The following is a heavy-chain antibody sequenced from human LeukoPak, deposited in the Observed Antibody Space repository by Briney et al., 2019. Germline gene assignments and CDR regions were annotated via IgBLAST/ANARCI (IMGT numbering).Heavy chain of an antibody. CDR1: GYTFTGYG. Sequence: ASVKVSCKASGYTFTGYGIHWVRQASGHGLEWLGWVNPYTGNTDYIEKFQGRVTMTVNTSITTAYMELRSLRSDDTAVYYCARGLLWFGEFGGSDFWGQGTLVTVSS. D-gene: IGHD3-10*01. CDR3: ARGLLWFGEFGGSDF. V-gene: IGHV1-8*01. J-gene: IGHJ4*02. CDR2: VNPYTGNT.